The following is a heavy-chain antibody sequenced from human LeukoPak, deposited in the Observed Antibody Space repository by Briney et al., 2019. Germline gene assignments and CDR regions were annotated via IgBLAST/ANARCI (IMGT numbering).Heavy chain of an antibody. V-gene: IGHV1-24*01. CDR2: FDPEDGET. CDR1: GYTLTELS. CDR3: ATDATAYSSSWKPFDY. J-gene: IGHJ4*02. D-gene: IGHD6-13*01. Sequence: ASVKVSCKVSGYTLTELSMHWVRQAPGKGLEWMGGFDPEDGETIYAQKFQGRVTMTEDTSTDTAYMELSSLRSEDTAVYYCATDATAYSSSWKPFDYWGQGTLVTVSS.